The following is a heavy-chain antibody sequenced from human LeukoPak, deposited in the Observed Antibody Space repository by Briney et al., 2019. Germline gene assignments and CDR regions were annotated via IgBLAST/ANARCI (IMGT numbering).Heavy chain of an antibody. CDR3: ARMDMDTAMVTNYLDH. V-gene: IGHV1-46*01. J-gene: IGHJ4*02. Sequence: ASVKISCKASGYTFTNNYMHWVRQAPGQGLEWMGVIHPSGSSTNYAQKFQGRVTMTKDTSTSTVYIDLNTLGSDDTAVYYCARMDMDTAMVTNYLDHWGQGTLLIVSS. CDR1: GYTFTNNY. D-gene: IGHD5-18*01. CDR2: IHPSGSST.